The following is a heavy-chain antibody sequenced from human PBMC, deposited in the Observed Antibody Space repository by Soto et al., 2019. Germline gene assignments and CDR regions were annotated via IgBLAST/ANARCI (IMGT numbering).Heavy chain of an antibody. CDR3: AREQWLVQGWFDP. J-gene: IGHJ5*02. Sequence: ASVKVSCKASGYTFTSYDMHWVRQAPGQGLEWMGIINPSGGSTSYAQKFQGRVTMTRDTSTSTVYMELSSLRSEDTAVYYCAREQWLVQGWFDPWGQGTLVTVSS. CDR1: GYTFTSYD. V-gene: IGHV1-46*01. CDR2: INPSGGST. D-gene: IGHD6-19*01.